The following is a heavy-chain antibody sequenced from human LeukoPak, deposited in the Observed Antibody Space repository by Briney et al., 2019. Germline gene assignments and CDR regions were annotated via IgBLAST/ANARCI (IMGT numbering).Heavy chain of an antibody. V-gene: IGHV3-64*01. Sequence: QPGGSLRLSCAASGFTFSSYAMRWVRQAPGKGLEYVSGISSDGGSPFHVNSVKGRFTISRDNSKDTLYLQMGSLRAEDMAVYYCAREYCSGGRCQYYFDYWGQGTLVTVSS. D-gene: IGHD2-15*01. CDR1: GFTFSSYA. CDR2: ISSDGGSP. J-gene: IGHJ4*02. CDR3: AREYCSGGRCQYYFDY.